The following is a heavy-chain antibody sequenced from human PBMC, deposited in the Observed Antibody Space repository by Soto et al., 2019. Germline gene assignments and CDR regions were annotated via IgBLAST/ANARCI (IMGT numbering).Heavy chain of an antibody. CDR1: GFTFGDYA. CDR3: TRALTIVVGMSYFDY. V-gene: IGHV3-49*03. D-gene: IGHD3-22*01. CDR2: ITSKAYGETA. Sequence: EVQLVESGGGLVEPGRSLRLSCESSGFTFGDYAMSWFRQAPGKGPEWVAFITSKAYGETAEYAASVRGRLTISRDDSKSIAYLQMNSLETEDTAVYPCTRALTIVVGMSYFDYWGQATLVSVSS. J-gene: IGHJ4*02.